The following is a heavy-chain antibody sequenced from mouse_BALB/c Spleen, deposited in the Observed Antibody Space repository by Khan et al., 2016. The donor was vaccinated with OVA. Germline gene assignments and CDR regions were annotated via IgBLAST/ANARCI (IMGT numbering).Heavy chain of an antibody. Sequence: QVQLKQSGPGLVAPSQSLSITCTISGFSLTNNGVHWVRKPPGKGLEWLVVIWSDGSTTYNSALKSRLTISKDNSKSQVFLKMNSLQTDDTAMYFCARQPYYHYNIMDYWGQGTSVTVSS. D-gene: IGHD2-10*01. V-gene: IGHV2-6-1*01. CDR3: ARQPYYHYNIMDY. CDR1: GFSLTNNG. J-gene: IGHJ4*01. CDR2: IWSDGST.